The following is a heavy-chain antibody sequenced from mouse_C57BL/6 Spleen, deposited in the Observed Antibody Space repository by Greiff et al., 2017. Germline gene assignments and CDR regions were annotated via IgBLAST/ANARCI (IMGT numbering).Heavy chain of an antibody. D-gene: IGHD3-2*01. CDR1: GYTFTSYW. CDR2: IYPGSGCT. CDR3: ARDVQDSSFAY. J-gene: IGHJ3*01. Sequence: QVQLQQPGAELVKPGASVKMSCKASGYTFTSYWITWVKQRPGQGLEWIGDIYPGSGCTNYNEKLKSKATLTVDTSSSKAYMQLSSLTSEDSAVYYCARDVQDSSFAYWGQGTLVTVSA. V-gene: IGHV1-55*01.